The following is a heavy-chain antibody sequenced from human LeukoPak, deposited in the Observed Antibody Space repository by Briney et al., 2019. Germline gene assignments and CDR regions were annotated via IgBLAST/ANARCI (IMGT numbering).Heavy chain of an antibody. Sequence: ASAKVSCKASGYTFTNYYMHWVRQAPGQGLEWMEIITASGGSTTYAQKFQGRVTMTRDTSTSTVYLELNSLRSEDTAVYFCATVTTSDIILMGLQYFENWGQGTLVTVSS. D-gene: IGHD2-8*01. J-gene: IGHJ4*02. CDR1: GYTFTNYY. CDR2: ITASGGST. V-gene: IGHV1-46*01. CDR3: ATVTTSDIILMGLQYFEN.